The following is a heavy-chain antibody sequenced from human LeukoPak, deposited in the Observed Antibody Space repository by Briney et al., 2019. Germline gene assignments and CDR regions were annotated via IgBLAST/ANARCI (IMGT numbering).Heavy chain of an antibody. CDR3: ARSNYYDSSGYLYYYYYCMDV. V-gene: IGHV4-59*01. Sequence: SETLSLTCTVSGGSISSYYWSWIRQPPGKGLEWIGYIYYSGSTNYNPSLKSRVTISVDTSKNQFSLKLSSVTAADTAVYYCARSNYYDSSGYLYYYYYCMDVWGKGTTVTVSS. CDR2: IYYSGST. CDR1: GGSISSYY. J-gene: IGHJ6*03. D-gene: IGHD3-22*01.